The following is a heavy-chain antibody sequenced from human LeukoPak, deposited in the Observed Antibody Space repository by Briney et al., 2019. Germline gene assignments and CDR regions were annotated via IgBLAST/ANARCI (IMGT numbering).Heavy chain of an antibody. J-gene: IGHJ4*02. D-gene: IGHD4-17*01. V-gene: IGHV4-59*01. CDR2: IYYTGST. CDR1: GGSITNYY. CDR3: ARAQKVYGDLTYYFDY. Sequence: PSGTLSLTCTVSGGSITNYYWTWIRQPPGKGLEWIGNIYYTGSTNYNPSLKSRVTISVDTSKNQFSLKLSSVTAADTAVYYCARAQKVYGDLTYYFDYWGQGTLVTVSS.